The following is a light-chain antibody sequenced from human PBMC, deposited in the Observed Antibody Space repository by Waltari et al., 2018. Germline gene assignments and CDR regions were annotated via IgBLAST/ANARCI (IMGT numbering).Light chain of an antibody. CDR1: TNDVGAYDL. Sequence: QSALTQAASVSGSLGQSITISCTGTTNDVGAYDLVSWYQQHPGKAPRLIIYAVTERPSGVFNRFSGSKSGNAASLTVSCRQAEDEADYRCCSYAGGRTYVVFGGGTKLTVL. CDR2: AVT. CDR3: CSYAGGRTYVV. V-gene: IGLV2-23*02. J-gene: IGLJ2*01.